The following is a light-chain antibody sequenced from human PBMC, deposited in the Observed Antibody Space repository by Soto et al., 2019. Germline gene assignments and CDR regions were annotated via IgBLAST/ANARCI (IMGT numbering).Light chain of an antibody. J-gene: IGKJ1*01. V-gene: IGKV3-20*01. CDR2: GVS. CDR3: QQYDSPPWT. Sequence: IMLPQCPCTLSLSTWDIATLSCRASQSISSSSYLGWYQQKPGQAPRLLIYGVSSRATGTPDRFSGSGSGTDFSLTISRVEPEDFAVYFCQQYDSPPWTFGQGSEVDI. CDR1: QSISSSSY.